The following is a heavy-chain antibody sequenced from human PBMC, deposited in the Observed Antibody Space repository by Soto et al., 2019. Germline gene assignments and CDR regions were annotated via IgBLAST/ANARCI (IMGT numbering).Heavy chain of an antibody. V-gene: IGHV3-74*01. D-gene: IGHD2-8*01. J-gene: IGHJ6*03. CDR2: INSDGSST. Sequence: GGSLRLSCAASGFTFSSYWMHWVRQAPGKGLVWVSRINSDGSSTSYADSVKGRFTISRDNAKNTLYLQMNSLRAEDTAVYYCARESRGLMVYGHYYYYMDVWGKGTTVTVSS. CDR3: ARESRGLMVYGHYYYYMDV. CDR1: GFTFSSYW.